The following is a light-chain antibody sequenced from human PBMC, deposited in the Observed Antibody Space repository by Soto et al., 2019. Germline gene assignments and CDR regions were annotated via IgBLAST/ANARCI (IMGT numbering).Light chain of an antibody. Sequence: EILLTQSPDTLSVSLGERATLSCRASQSVGTHLAWYQQKPGQAPRLLIFDASKRTTGTPDRFSGSGSGTEFTLTISGLQSDDLAVYYCQQQSEWRTFGQGTKVDI. V-gene: IGKV3-15*01. CDR3: QQQSEWRT. J-gene: IGKJ1*01. CDR2: DAS. CDR1: QSVGTH.